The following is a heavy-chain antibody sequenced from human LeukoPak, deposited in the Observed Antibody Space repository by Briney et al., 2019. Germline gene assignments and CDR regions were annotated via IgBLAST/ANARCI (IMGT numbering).Heavy chain of an antibody. CDR2: ISVYNGNT. V-gene: IGHV1-18*01. J-gene: IGHJ5*02. CDR3: AKIWFGELGFDP. CDR1: GYTFTSYG. Sequence: ASVKVSCKASGYTFTSYGISWVRQAPGQGLEWMGWISVYNGNTNYAQKFQGRVTMTRDTSISTAYMELSRLRSDDTAVYYCAKIWFGELGFDPWGQGTLVTVSS. D-gene: IGHD3-10*01.